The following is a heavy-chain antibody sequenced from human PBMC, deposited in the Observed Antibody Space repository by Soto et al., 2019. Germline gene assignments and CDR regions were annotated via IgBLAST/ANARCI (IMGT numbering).Heavy chain of an antibody. CDR2: TSSDGSKE. CDR3: ARAEYTSGWYFMGIDY. Sequence: QVQLVESGGGVVQPGKSLRLSCAASGFTLSSFAMHWVRQAPGKGLEWVAVTSSDGSKEYYADSVKGRFTISRDNSKNTLYLQMNSLRADDTAVFSCARAEYTSGWYFMGIDYWGQGTRVTVSS. CDR1: GFTLSSFA. V-gene: IGHV3-30*04. D-gene: IGHD6-19*01. J-gene: IGHJ4*02.